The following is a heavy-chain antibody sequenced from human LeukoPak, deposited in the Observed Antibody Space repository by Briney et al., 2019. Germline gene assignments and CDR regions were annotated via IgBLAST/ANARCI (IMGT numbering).Heavy chain of an antibody. CDR1: GGSISSSSYY. CDR2: IYYSGST. Sequence: SETLSLTCTVSGGSISSSSYYWGWIRQPPGKGLEWIGYIYYSGSTNYNPSLKSRVTISVDTSKNQFSLKLSSVTAADTAVYYCARKSGSYYVNAFDIWGQGTMVTVSS. V-gene: IGHV4-61*05. D-gene: IGHD1-26*01. CDR3: ARKSGSYYVNAFDI. J-gene: IGHJ3*02.